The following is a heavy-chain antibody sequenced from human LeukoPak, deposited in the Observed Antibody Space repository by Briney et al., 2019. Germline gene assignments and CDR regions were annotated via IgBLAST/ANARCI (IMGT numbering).Heavy chain of an antibody. J-gene: IGHJ3*02. V-gene: IGHV3-30*02. Sequence: GGSLRLSCAASGFTFISYGVYWVRQAPGKGLESVAFIRYDGSNKYYADSVKGRFTVSRDNSKNTLYLQMKSLRAEDTAVYYCAREGREWLGAFDIWGQGTMVTVSS. CDR2: IRYDGSNK. CDR3: AREGREWLGAFDI. CDR1: GFTFISYG. D-gene: IGHD3-3*01.